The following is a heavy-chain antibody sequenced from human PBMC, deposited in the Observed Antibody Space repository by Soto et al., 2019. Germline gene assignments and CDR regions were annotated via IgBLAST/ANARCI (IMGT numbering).Heavy chain of an antibody. CDR2: IKHGGSET. V-gene: IGHV3-7*03. J-gene: IGHJ4*02. CDR3: ARDFATHCSGSTCYPYAY. Sequence: GSLRLSCAASGFTFNTFWMSWVRQSPGKGLEWVANIKHGGSETYYADSVKGRFTISRDNAKNSLFLQMNTLRTEDTAVYYCARDFATHCSGSTCYPYAYWGQGALVTVSS. CDR1: GFTFNTFW. D-gene: IGHD2-15*01.